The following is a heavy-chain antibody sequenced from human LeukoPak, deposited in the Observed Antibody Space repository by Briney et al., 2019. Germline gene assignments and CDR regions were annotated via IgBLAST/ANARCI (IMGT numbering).Heavy chain of an antibody. V-gene: IGHV3-21*01. CDR2: ISSSSSYI. J-gene: IGHJ2*01. CDR1: GFTFSSYS. Sequence: GGSLRLSCAASGFTFSSYSMNWVRQAPGKGLEWVSSISSSSSYIYYADSVKGRFTISRDNAKNSLYLQMNSLRAEDTAVYYCARAARPYSSSLTVHWYFDLWGRGTLVTVSS. D-gene: IGHD6-13*01. CDR3: ARAARPYSSSLTVHWYFDL.